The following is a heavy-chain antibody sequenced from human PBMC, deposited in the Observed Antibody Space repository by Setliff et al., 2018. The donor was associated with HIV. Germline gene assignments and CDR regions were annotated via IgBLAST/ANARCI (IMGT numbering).Heavy chain of an antibody. CDR3: VRDTEVSSSWSLDY. CDR1: GFTFSSAW. Sequence: GGSLRLSCAASGFTFSSAWMGWVRQAPAKGLEWVANISPDGSATYYVDSVKGRFTISRDNAKNSLYLQMNGLRGADTAIYYCVRDTEVSSSWSLDYWGQGTLVTVSS. D-gene: IGHD6-13*01. J-gene: IGHJ4*02. V-gene: IGHV3-7*03. CDR2: ISPDGSAT.